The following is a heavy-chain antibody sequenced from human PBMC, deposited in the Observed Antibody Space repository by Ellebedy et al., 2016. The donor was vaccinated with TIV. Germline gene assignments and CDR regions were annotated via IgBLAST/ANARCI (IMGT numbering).Heavy chain of an antibody. CDR3: ARTLDYDLLNGVTFDS. Sequence: GESLKISCAASGFTFSTYDTNWVRQAPGKGLEWVSSISGGSSHIFYADSLKGRFTISRDNAKHSLYLQMNSLRAEDTAVYYCARTLDYDLLNGVTFDSWGQGTLVTVSS. CDR1: GFTFSTYD. J-gene: IGHJ4*02. D-gene: IGHD3-9*01. CDR2: ISGGSSHI. V-gene: IGHV3-21*01.